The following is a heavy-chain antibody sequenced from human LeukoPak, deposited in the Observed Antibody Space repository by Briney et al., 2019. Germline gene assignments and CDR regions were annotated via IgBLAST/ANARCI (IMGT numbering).Heavy chain of an antibody. CDR2: IYTSGST. CDR3: ARHADSSGSNFDY. J-gene: IGHJ4*02. Sequence: SETLSLTCTVSGGSISSYYWSWIRQPPGKGLEWIGYIYTSGSTNYNPSPKSRVTISVDTSKNQFSLKLSSVTAADTAVYYCARHADSSGSNFDYWGQGTLVTVSS. CDR1: GGSISSYY. D-gene: IGHD3-22*01. V-gene: IGHV4-4*09.